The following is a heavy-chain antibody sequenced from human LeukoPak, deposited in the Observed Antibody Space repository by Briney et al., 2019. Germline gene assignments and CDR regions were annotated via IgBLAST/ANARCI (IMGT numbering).Heavy chain of an antibody. CDR2: ISWNSGSI. J-gene: IGHJ3*02. CDR3: AKDFLGYCSSTSCPLSI. V-gene: IGHV3-9*01. CDR1: GFTFDDYA. Sequence: GGSLRLSCAVSGFTFDDYAMHWVRQAPGKGLEWVSGISWNSGSIGYADSVKGRFTISRDNAKNSLYLQMNSLRAEDTALYYCAKDFLGYCSSTSCPLSIWGQGTMVTVSS. D-gene: IGHD2-2*01.